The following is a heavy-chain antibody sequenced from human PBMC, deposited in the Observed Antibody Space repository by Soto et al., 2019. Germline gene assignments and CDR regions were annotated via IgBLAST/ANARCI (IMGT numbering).Heavy chain of an antibody. V-gene: IGHV1-2*02. D-gene: IGHD2-15*01. Sequence: GASVKVSCKASGYTFTGYYMHWVRQAPGQGLEWMGWINPNSGGTNYSPSFQGHVTISADKSISTAYLQWSSLKASDTAMYYCARHPTPAYYYYYGMDVWGQGTTVTVSS. J-gene: IGHJ6*02. CDR1: GYTFTGYY. CDR2: INPNSGGT. CDR3: ARHPTPAYYYYYGMDV.